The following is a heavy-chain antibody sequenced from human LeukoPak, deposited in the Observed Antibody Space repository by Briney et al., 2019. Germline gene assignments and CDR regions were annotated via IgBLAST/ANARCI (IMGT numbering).Heavy chain of an antibody. CDR3: ARALKDSSGYYYYYYYGMDV. CDR1: GFTFSSYW. V-gene: IGHV3-7*01. Sequence: GGSLRLSCAASGFTFSSYWMSWVRQAPGKGLEWVANIKQDGSEKYCVDSVKGRFTISRDNAKNSLYLQMNRLRDEDTAVYYCARALKDSSGYYYYYYYGMDVWGQGTTVTVSS. J-gene: IGHJ6*02. D-gene: IGHD3-22*01. CDR2: IKQDGSEK.